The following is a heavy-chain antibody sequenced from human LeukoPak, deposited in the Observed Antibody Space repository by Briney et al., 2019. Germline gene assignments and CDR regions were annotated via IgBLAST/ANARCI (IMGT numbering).Heavy chain of an antibody. D-gene: IGHD1-26*01. CDR3: ARDKSEYSGSYWAP. Sequence: SETLSLTCTVSGGSISSGSYYWSWIRQPAGKGLEWIGRIYTSGSTNYNPSLKSRVTISVDTSKNQFSLKLSSVTAADTAVYYCARDKSEYSGSYWAPWGQGTLVTVSS. J-gene: IGHJ5*02. CDR1: GGSISSGSYY. V-gene: IGHV4-61*02. CDR2: IYTSGST.